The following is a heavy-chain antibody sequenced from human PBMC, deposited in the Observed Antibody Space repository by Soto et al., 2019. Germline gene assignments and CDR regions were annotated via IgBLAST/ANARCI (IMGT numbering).Heavy chain of an antibody. V-gene: IGHV4-59*08. Sequence: SETLSLTCTVSGGSISSYYWSWIRQPPGKGLEWIGYIYYSGSTNYNPSLKSRVTISVDTSKNQFSLKLSSVTAADTAVYYCARLENYDILTGYGGYYYYMDVWGKGTTVTVSS. CDR3: ARLENYDILTGYGGYYYYMDV. D-gene: IGHD3-9*01. CDR2: IYYSGST. J-gene: IGHJ6*03. CDR1: GGSISSYY.